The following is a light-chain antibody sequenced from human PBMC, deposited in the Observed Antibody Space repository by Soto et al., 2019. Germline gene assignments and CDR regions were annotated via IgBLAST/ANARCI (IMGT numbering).Light chain of an antibody. CDR2: DTS. Sequence: EIVMTQSPATLSVSPGEGATLSCRASQSVSTKLAWYQHKPGQAPRLLIYDTSTRATGIPARFSGSGSGTGSTLTLSSLQSEYFDFSDCQQYNNWPPMYTFGRGTKLESK. V-gene: IGKV3-15*01. CDR3: QQYNNWPPMYT. J-gene: IGKJ2*01. CDR1: QSVSTK.